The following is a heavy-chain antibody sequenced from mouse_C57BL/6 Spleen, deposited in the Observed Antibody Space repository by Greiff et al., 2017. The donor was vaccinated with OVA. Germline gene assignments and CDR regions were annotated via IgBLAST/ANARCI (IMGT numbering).Heavy chain of an antibody. CDR3: ARGESNYEDYAMDY. Sequence: QVQLKQPGAELVKPGASVKLSCKASGYTFTSYWMHWVKQRPGRGLEWIGRIDPNSGGTKYNEKFKSKATLTVDKPSSTAYMQLSSLTSEDSAVYYCARGESNYEDYAMDYWGQGTSVTVSS. V-gene: IGHV1-72*01. D-gene: IGHD2-5*01. J-gene: IGHJ4*01. CDR2: IDPNSGGT. CDR1: GYTFTSYW.